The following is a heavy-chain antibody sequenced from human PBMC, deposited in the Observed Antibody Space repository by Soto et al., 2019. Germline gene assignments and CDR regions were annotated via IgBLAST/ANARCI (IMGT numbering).Heavy chain of an antibody. D-gene: IGHD1-26*01. V-gene: IGHV1-3*01. CDR1: GYTFTSYA. Sequence: QVQLVQSGTEVKKPGASVKVSCKASGYTFTSYAMHWVRQAPGQRLEWMGWINAGNGNTKYSRKLQGRVTVTRDTSESTAYMELSSLRSEDTAVYYCARWEWETSWFDPWGQGTLVTVSS. CDR2: INAGNGNT. CDR3: ARWEWETSWFDP. J-gene: IGHJ5*02.